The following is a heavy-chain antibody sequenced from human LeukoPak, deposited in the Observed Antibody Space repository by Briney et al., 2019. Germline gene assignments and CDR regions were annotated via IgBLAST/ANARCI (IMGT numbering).Heavy chain of an antibody. V-gene: IGHV1-18*01. D-gene: IGHD3-16*01. CDR2: ISAYNGNT. Sequence: ASVKVSCKASGYTFTSYCIRWVRQAPGQGLEWMGWISAYNGNTNYAQKLQGRVTMTTDTSTSTAYMELRSLRSDDTAVYYCARVLYYDSVWGSCDYWGQGTLVTVSS. J-gene: IGHJ4*02. CDR1: GYTFTSYC. CDR3: ARVLYYDSVWGSCDY.